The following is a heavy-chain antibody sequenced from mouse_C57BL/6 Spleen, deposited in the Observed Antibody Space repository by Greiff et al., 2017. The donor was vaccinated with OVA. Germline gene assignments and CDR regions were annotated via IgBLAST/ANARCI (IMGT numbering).Heavy chain of an antibody. CDR3: ARDYDCGHAMDY. J-gene: IGHJ4*01. Sequence: EVMLVESEGGLVQPGSSMKLSCTASGFTFSDYYMAWVRQVPEKGLEWVANINYDGSSTYYLDSLKSRFIISRDNAKNILYLQMSSLKSEDTATYYCARDYDCGHAMDYWGQGTSVTVSS. D-gene: IGHD2-4*01. V-gene: IGHV5-16*01. CDR1: GFTFSDYY. CDR2: INYDGSST.